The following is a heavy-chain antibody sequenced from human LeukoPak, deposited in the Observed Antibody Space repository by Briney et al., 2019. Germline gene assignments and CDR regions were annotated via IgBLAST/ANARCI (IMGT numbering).Heavy chain of an antibody. CDR2: ISSSSSTI. J-gene: IGHJ6*03. CDR3: ASETTTRYYYMDV. Sequence: GGSLRLSCAASGFTFSSYSMNWVRQAPGKGLEWVSYISSSSSTIYYADSVKGRFTISRDNAKNSLYLQMNSLRAEDTAVYYCASETTTRYYYMDVWGKGTTVTVSS. D-gene: IGHD1-1*01. CDR1: GFTFSSYS. V-gene: IGHV3-48*01.